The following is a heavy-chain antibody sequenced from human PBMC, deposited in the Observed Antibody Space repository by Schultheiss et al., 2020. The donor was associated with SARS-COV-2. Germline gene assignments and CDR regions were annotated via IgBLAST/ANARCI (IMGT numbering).Heavy chain of an antibody. J-gene: IGHJ4*02. CDR1: GFTFSSYG. CDR2: ISYDGSNK. Sequence: GSLRLSCAASGFTFSSYGMHWVRQAPGKGLEWVAVISYDGSNKYYADSVKGRFTISRDNSKNTVYLQMNSLRAEDTAVYYCAKGSGWVFFDHWGQGTLVTVSS. V-gene: IGHV3-30*18. D-gene: IGHD5-18*01. CDR3: AKGSGWVFFDH.